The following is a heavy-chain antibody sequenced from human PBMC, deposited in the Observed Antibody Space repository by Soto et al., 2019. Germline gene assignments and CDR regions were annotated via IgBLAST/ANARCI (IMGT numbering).Heavy chain of an antibody. V-gene: IGHV1-58*01. J-gene: IGHJ4*02. Sequence: EASVKVSCKASGFTFTSSAVQWVRQARGQRLEWIGWIVVGSGNTNYAQEFQERVTITRDMSTSTAYMELSSLRSEDTAVYYCAAFEYSSSSSDYWGQGTLVTVSS. CDR3: AAFEYSSSSSDY. CDR2: IVVGSGNT. D-gene: IGHD6-6*01. CDR1: GFTFTSSA.